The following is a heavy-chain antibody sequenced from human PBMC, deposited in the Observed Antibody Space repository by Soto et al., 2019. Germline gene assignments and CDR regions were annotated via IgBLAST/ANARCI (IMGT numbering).Heavy chain of an antibody. J-gene: IGHJ6*02. CDR2: IIPIFGTA. Sequence: QVRLVQSGAEVKKPGSSVKVSCKASGGTFSSYAISRVRQAPGQGLEWMGGIIPIFGTANYGQKFQGRVMITADESTSTAYMELSSLRSEDTAVYYCARFTSSGWYLRYYYYGMDVWGQGTTVTVSS. CDR1: GGTFSSYA. V-gene: IGHV1-69*12. D-gene: IGHD6-19*01. CDR3: ARFTSSGWYLRYYYYGMDV.